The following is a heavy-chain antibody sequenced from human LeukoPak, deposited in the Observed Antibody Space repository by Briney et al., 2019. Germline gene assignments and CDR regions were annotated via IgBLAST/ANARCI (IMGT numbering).Heavy chain of an antibody. V-gene: IGHV3-23*01. Sequence: PGGSLRLSCVASGVTLSNYAMSWARQAPGKGLEWVSGISSSGSGDNTYYADSVKGRFTISRDSSRNTLFLHMNTLRAEDTAIYYCAKDRTVEASYWYFDLWGRGTLVTVSS. CDR1: GVTLSNYA. J-gene: IGHJ2*01. CDR2: ISSSGSGDNT. CDR3: AKDRTVEASYWYFDL. D-gene: IGHD4-23*01.